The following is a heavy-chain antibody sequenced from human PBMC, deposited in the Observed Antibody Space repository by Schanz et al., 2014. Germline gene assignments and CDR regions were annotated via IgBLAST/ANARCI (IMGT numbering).Heavy chain of an antibody. CDR2: ISPYTGNT. V-gene: IGHV1-18*04. D-gene: IGHD6-19*01. CDR3: ARGGYSSGWYDRDIAHFDY. J-gene: IGHJ4*02. CDR1: GYTFTSDS. Sequence: QVQLVQSGAEVKKPGASVKVSCKASGYTFTSDSMHWVRQAPGQGLEWMGWISPYTGNTHYFDKMEGRVTMTTDTSTSTAYMELRSLGADDTAMYYCARGGYSSGWYDRDIAHFDYWGQGTLVTVSS.